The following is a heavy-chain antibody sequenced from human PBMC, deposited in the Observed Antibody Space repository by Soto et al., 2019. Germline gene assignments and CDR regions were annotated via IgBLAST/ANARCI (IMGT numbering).Heavy chain of an antibody. D-gene: IGHD3-22*01. CDR3: ARETYYYDSSGYFYYFDY. CDR2: IYPGDSDT. Sequence: ESLKISCKGSGYSFTSYWIGLVRQMPGKGLEWMGIIYPGDSDTRYSPSFQGQVTISADKSISTAYLQWSSLKASDTAMYYCARETYYYDSSGYFYYFDYWGQGTLVTVSS. V-gene: IGHV5-51*01. CDR1: GYSFTSYW. J-gene: IGHJ4*02.